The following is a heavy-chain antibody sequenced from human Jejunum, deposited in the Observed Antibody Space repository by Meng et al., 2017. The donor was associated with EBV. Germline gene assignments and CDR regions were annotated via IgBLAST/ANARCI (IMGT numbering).Heavy chain of an antibody. CDR1: GFTFSTYG. CDR3: AKDLYSSGWYNHFDP. CDR2: ISDDGSNK. Sequence: QVQLVESGGGVVQPGSSLRLSCASSGFTFSTYGMHWVRQAPGKGLEWVAVISDDGSNKYYVDSVKGRFTISRDTSKNTLYLQMNSLRAEDTAVYYCAKDLYSSGWYNHFDPWGQGTLVTVSS. D-gene: IGHD6-19*01. J-gene: IGHJ5*02. V-gene: IGHV3-30*18.